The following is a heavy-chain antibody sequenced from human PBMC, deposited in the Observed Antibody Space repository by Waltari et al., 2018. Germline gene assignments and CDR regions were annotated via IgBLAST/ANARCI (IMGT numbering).Heavy chain of an antibody. CDR1: GGSISSSSYY. V-gene: IGHV4-39*01. CDR2: IYYSGST. CDR3: ARRVYGSGWFHYFDY. Sequence: QLQLQESGPGLVKPSETLSLTCTVSGGSISSSSYYWGWIRQPPGKGLEWIGSIYYSGSTAYNPYLKSRVTLSVDTSKNQFSPQVSSVTAADPAVYYCARRVYGSGWFHYFDYWGQGTLVTVSS. J-gene: IGHJ4*02. D-gene: IGHD6-19*01.